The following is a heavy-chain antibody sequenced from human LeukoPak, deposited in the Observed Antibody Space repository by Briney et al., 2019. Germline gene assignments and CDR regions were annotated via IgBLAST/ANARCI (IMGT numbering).Heavy chain of an antibody. CDR3: ARDKYYSRWQLVPNYYYYGMDV. CDR2: INSDGSST. V-gene: IGHV3-74*01. D-gene: IGHD6-6*01. CDR1: GFTFSSYW. Sequence: GGSLRLSCAASGFTFSSYWMHWVRQAPGKGLVWVSRINSDGSSTSYADSVKGRLTISRDNAKNTLYLQMNSLRAEDTAVYYCARDKYYSRWQLVPNYYYYGMDVWGQGTTVTVSS. J-gene: IGHJ6*02.